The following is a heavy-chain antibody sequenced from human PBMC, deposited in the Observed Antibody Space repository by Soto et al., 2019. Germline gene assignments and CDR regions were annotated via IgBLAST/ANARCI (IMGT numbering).Heavy chain of an antibody. CDR1: GYTFTNYY. Sequence: QVQVVQSGAEVKKPGASVKLSCKTSGYTFTNYYMHWVRQATGQGLEWMGIVNPNGGSTDYAQKLQGRVIMTRDTSTSTVYMELSSLRSEDKAVYYCASGLFDRRTHWLDPCGQGTLVTVSS. D-gene: IGHD3-22*01. CDR3: ASGLFDRRTHWLDP. CDR2: VNPNGGST. J-gene: IGHJ5*02. V-gene: IGHV1-46*01.